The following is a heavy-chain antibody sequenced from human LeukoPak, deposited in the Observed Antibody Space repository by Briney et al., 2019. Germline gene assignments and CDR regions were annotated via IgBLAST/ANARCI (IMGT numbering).Heavy chain of an antibody. CDR2: IFPGDSDT. CDR1: AYTFTDYW. CDR3: AREDGGGWRYFDS. V-gene: IGHV5-51*01. D-gene: IGHD6-19*01. Sequence: AASLMISCQASAYTFTDYWIGWVSHESGKDLEWMGVIFPGDSDTKYSPSFQGHVTISVDKSISTAYLQWSSLKASDTATYYCAREDGGGWRYFDSWGQGTLVTVFS. J-gene: IGHJ4*02.